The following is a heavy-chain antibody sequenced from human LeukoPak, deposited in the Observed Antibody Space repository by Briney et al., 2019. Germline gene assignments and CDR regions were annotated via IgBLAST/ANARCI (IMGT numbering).Heavy chain of an antibody. CDR1: GFTFSNYW. V-gene: IGHV3-7*01. CDR3: ARDRRYSSSSDY. J-gene: IGHJ4*02. D-gene: IGHD6-6*01. Sequence: PGGSLRLSCAASGFTFSNYWMSWVRQAPGKGLEWVANIKLDGSEKYYVDSVRGRFTISRDNAKNSLYLQMNSLRAEDTALYYCARDRRYSSSSDYWGQGTLVTVSS. CDR2: IKLDGSEK.